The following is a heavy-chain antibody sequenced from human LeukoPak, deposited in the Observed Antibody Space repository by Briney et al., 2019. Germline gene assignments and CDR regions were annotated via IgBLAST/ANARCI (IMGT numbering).Heavy chain of an antibody. Sequence: GGSLRLSCAASGFTFTNYWLHWVRQAPGKGLEWVSIINTDGSTTRYAGSVKGRFTISRDNAKNTLYLQINSLRAEDTAVYYCTRDVDRSCDSWGQGTLVTVSS. J-gene: IGHJ4*02. V-gene: IGHV3-74*01. D-gene: IGHD3/OR15-3a*01. CDR2: INTDGSTT. CDR1: GFTFTNYW. CDR3: TRDVDRSCDS.